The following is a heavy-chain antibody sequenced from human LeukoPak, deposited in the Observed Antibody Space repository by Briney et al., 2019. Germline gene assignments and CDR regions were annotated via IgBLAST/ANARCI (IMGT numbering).Heavy chain of an antibody. J-gene: IGHJ4*02. Sequence: GGSLRLSCAASGFTFSDYYMSWIRQAPGKGLEWVSSITTSGGGTYYADSVKGRFTISRDNSRNTLYLQISSLGSEDTAVYYCAARTAVLLYFGELFGGQGTLVTVSS. CDR2: ITTSGGGT. V-gene: IGHV3-23*01. CDR1: GFTFSDYY. CDR3: AARTAVLLYFGELF. D-gene: IGHD3-10*01.